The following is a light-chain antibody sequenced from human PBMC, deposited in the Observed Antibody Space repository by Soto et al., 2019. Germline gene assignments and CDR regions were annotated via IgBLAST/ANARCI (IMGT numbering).Light chain of an antibody. J-gene: IGKJ1*01. CDR1: ESISSW. CDR2: DVS. V-gene: IGKV1-5*01. Sequence: DIQMTQSPSTLSASIGDRVVITCRASESISSWLAWYQQKPGKVPKLLIYDVSSLESGVPSRFSGSGSGTEFTLTISSLQPDDFATYYCQQYNSYPWTFGQGTKVEIK. CDR3: QQYNSYPWT.